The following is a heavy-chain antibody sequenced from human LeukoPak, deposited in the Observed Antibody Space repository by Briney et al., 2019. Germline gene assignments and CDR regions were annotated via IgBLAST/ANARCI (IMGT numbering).Heavy chain of an antibody. CDR1: GGTFSSYT. CDR2: IIPILGIA. V-gene: IGHV1-69*04. CDR3: ARDLRSTVVTPPYYYYYYMDV. J-gene: IGHJ6*03. Sequence: SVKVSCKASGGTFSSYTISWVRQAPGQGLEWMGRIIPILGIANYAQKFQGRVTTTADKSTSTAYMELSSLRSEDTAVYYCARDLRSTVVTPPYYYYYYMDVWGKGTTVTVSS. D-gene: IGHD4-23*01.